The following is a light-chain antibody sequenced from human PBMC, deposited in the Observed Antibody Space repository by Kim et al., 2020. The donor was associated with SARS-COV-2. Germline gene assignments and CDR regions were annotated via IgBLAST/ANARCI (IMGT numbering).Light chain of an antibody. J-gene: IGLJ2*01. Sequence: GQSVTISCTGTSSDIGGYDYVSWYQQHPGKAPKVMIYDVSERPSGVPDRFSGSKSGNTASLTVSGLQIDDEADYYCASYAGANTYVFGGGTKLTVL. V-gene: IGLV2-8*01. CDR3: ASYAGANTYV. CDR1: SSDIGGYDY. CDR2: DVS.